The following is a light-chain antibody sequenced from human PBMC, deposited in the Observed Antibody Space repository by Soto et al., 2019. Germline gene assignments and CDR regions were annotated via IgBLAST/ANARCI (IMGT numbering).Light chain of an antibody. CDR3: MQSTQLPRT. CDR2: EVS. J-gene: IGKJ5*01. CDR1: HCLRHSDGKTY. V-gene: IGKV2D-29*01. Sequence: MLVTQTPLPLSATPGQPASVSCKPSHCLRHSDGKTYLYWYLQKPGQPPQLLIYEVSNRFSGVTDRFSGSGSGTDFTLKISRVEGEDVGVYYCMQSTQLPRTFGQGTRLAIK.